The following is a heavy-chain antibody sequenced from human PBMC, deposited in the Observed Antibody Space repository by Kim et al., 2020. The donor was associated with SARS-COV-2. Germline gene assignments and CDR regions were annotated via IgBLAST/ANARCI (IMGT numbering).Heavy chain of an antibody. D-gene: IGHD3-10*01. Sequence: GGSLRLSCAASGFAFSSYWMHWVRQAPGKGLEWFARINSDGSSTRYADSVKGRFTISRDNAKNTLYLQMNRLRAEDTAVYYCARDGGVRGVAPGPWGQGTQVTVAS. CDR3: ARDGGVRGVAPGP. CDR1: GFAFSSYW. CDR2: INSDGSST. V-gene: IGHV3-74*01. J-gene: IGHJ4*02.